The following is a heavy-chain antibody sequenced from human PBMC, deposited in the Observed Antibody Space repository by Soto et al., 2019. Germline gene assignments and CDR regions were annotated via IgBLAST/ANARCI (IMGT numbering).Heavy chain of an antibody. V-gene: IGHV1-69*02. CDR1: GGTFSSYT. J-gene: IGHJ3*02. D-gene: IGHD2-2*02. Sequence: SVKVSCKASGGTFSSYTISWVRQAPGQGLEWMGRIIPILGMANYAQKFQGRVTITADKSTSTAYMELSSLRSEDTAVYYCARGYCSSTSCYTDAFDIWGQGTMVTVSS. CDR3: ARGYCSSTSCYTDAFDI. CDR2: IIPILGMA.